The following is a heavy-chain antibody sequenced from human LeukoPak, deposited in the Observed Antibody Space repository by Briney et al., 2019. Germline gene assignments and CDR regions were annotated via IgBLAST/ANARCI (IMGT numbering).Heavy chain of an antibody. J-gene: IGHJ4*02. Sequence: GGSLRLSCAASGFTFTTNWMTWVRQAPGKGLEWVSVIYSGGNTFYADSVRGRFTISRDNSKNTLYLQMNSLRAEDTAVYYCAKQDYYDSSWFDYWGQGTLVTVSS. D-gene: IGHD3-22*01. CDR2: IYSGGNT. CDR1: GFTFTTNW. V-gene: IGHV3-66*02. CDR3: AKQDYYDSSWFDY.